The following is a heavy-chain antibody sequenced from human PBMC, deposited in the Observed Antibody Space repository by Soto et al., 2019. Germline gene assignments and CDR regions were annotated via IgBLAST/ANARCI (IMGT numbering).Heavy chain of an antibody. V-gene: IGHV4-59*08. CDR1: GGSISSYY. CDR3: ARHRYSGYDLDY. Sequence: QVQLQESGPGLVKPSETLSLTCTVSGGSISSYYWSWIRQPPGKGLEWIGYIYYSGSTNYNPSLKSRVTISVDTSKNQFSLKLSSVTAADTAGYYCARHRYSGYDLDYWGQGTLVTVSS. D-gene: IGHD5-12*01. CDR2: IYYSGST. J-gene: IGHJ4*02.